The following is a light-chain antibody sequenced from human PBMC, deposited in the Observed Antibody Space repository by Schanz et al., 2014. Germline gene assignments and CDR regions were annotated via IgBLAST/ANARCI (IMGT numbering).Light chain of an antibody. V-gene: IGLV2-8*01. CDR3: CSYAGSNNLV. J-gene: IGLJ2*01. Sequence: QSALTQPPSVSGSPGQSITISCTGTSSDVGGYKYVSWYQQHPGKAPKLIIYEVTKRPSGVPDRFSGSKSGNTASLTISGLQAEDEADYYCCSYAGSNNLVFGGGTKLTVL. CDR1: SSDVGGYKY. CDR2: EVT.